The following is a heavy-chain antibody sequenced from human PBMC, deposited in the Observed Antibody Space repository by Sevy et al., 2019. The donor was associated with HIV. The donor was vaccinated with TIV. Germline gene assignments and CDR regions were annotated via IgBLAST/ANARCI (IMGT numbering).Heavy chain of an antibody. CDR3: ASPGYYYDSSGRYPPLDY. CDR1: EGTLRNYA. Sequence: ASVKVSCKASEGTLRNYAIGWVRQAPGQGLEWMGGIIPIFGTTNYAKKFEGKVTISADETTRTVYMELSTLRSEDTAIYYCASPGYYYDSSGRYPPLDYCGEGALVTVSS. V-gene: IGHV1-69*13. D-gene: IGHD3-22*01. CDR2: IIPIFGTT. J-gene: IGHJ4*02.